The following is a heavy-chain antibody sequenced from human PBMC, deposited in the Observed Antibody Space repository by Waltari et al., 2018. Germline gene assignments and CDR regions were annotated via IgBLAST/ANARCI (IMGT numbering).Heavy chain of an antibody. D-gene: IGHD6-19*01. CDR3: ARRYSSGWSLRNLFDY. J-gene: IGHJ4*02. CDR1: GFTFSSYA. CDR2: IPYDGSNK. Sequence: QVQLVESGGGVVQPVRSLRLSCAASGFTFSSYAMHWVRQAPGKGREWVAVIPYDGSNKYYADSVKGRFTISRDNSKNTLYLQMNSLRAEDTAVYYCARRYSSGWSLRNLFDYWGQGTLVTVSS. V-gene: IGHV3-30-3*01.